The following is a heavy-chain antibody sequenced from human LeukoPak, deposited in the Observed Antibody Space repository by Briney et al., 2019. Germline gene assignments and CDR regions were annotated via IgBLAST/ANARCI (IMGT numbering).Heavy chain of an antibody. CDR3: AKDRYSYAFEYSDS. CDR1: GFTFSSYG. Sequence: HPGGSLRLSCAASGFTFSSYGMHWVRQAPGKGLDWVAVISNDGSKKYYADSVKGRFTTSRDNSKNTLSLQVSSLRTEDTAVYYCAKDRYSYAFEYSDSWGQGTLVTVSS. V-gene: IGHV3-30*18. J-gene: IGHJ4*02. CDR2: ISNDGSKK. D-gene: IGHD5-18*01.